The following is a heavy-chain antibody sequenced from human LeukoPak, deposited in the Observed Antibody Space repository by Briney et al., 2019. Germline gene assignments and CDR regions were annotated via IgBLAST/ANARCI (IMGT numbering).Heavy chain of an antibody. J-gene: IGHJ4*02. Sequence: GGSLRLSCAASGFTFSSFAIHWLRQAPGKGLEYVSAISSNGGSTYYADSVKGRFTISRDTSKNTLYLQMGSLRAEDMAVYYCARIIGAAGTRYFDYWGQGTQVTVSS. CDR3: ARIIGAAGTRYFDY. CDR1: GFTFSSFA. D-gene: IGHD6-13*01. CDR2: ISSNGGST. V-gene: IGHV3-64*02.